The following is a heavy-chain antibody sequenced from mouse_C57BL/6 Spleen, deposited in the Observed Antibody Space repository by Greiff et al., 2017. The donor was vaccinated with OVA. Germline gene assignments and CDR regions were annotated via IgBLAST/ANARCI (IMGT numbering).Heavy chain of an antibody. D-gene: IGHD2-3*01. CDR1: GFSLTSYA. V-gene: IGHV2-9-1*01. Sequence: QVQLQQSGPGLVAPSQSLSITCTVSGFSLTSYALRWVRPPPGKGLEWLGVIWTGGGTNYNSALKSRLSISKDNSKSQVFLKMNSLQTDDTARYYCARESLYDYIDYWGQGTTLTVSS. CDR2: IWTGGGT. CDR3: ARESLYDYIDY. J-gene: IGHJ2*01.